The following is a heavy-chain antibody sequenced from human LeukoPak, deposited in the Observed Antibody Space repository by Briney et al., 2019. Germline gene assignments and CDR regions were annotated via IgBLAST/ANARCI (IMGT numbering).Heavy chain of an antibody. Sequence: PSGTLSLTCAVSGGSISSSNWWSWVRQPPGKGLEWIGEIYHSGSTNYNPSLKSRVTISVDKSKNQFSLKLSSVTAADTAVYYCARGIVVVPASNWLDPWGQGTLVTVSS. CDR1: GGSISSSNW. CDR2: IYHSGST. CDR3: ARGIVVVPASNWLDP. V-gene: IGHV4-4*02. J-gene: IGHJ5*02. D-gene: IGHD2-2*01.